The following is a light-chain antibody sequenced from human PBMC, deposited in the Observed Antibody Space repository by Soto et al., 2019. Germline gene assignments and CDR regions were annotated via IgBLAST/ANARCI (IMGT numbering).Light chain of an antibody. V-gene: IGKV1-5*01. J-gene: IGKJ1*01. CDR1: QSISSW. CDR3: QQYNHYWT. CDR2: DAS. Sequence: IHMTQSPSTLSSSVVDRVTMTCRASQSISSWLAWYQQKPGKAPKVLIYDASSLESGVPSRFSGSGSGTEFSLTISSLQPDDFATYYCQQYNHYWTFGQGTKVDIK.